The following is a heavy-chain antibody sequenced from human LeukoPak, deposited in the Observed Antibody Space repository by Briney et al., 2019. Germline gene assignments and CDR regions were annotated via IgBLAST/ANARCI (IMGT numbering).Heavy chain of an antibody. CDR1: GESFSGYY. J-gene: IGHJ5*02. D-gene: IGHD2-2*01. V-gene: IGHV4-34*01. CDR2: INHSGST. Sequence: SETLSLTCAVYGESFSGYYWSWIRQPPGKGLEWGGEINHSGSTNYNPSLKSRVTISVDTSKNQFSLKLSSVTAADTAVYYCARGYCSSTSCQGRGFDPWGQGTLVSVS. CDR3: ARGYCSSTSCQGRGFDP.